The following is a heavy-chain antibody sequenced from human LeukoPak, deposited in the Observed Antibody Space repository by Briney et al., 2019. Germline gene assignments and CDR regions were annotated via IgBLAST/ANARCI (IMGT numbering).Heavy chain of an antibody. CDR1: GYTFTSYG. Sequence: ASVKVSCKASGYTFTSYGISWVRQAPGQGLEWMGWINTNTGNPTYAQGFTGRFVFSLDTSVSTAYLQISSLKAEDTAVYYCARAPPQYCSGGSCYRFDPWGQGTLVTVSS. CDR3: ARAPPQYCSGGSCYRFDP. V-gene: IGHV7-4-1*02. D-gene: IGHD2-15*01. J-gene: IGHJ5*02. CDR2: INTNTGNP.